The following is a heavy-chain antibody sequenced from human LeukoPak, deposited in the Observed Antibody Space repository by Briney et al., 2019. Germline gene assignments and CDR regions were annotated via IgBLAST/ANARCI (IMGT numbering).Heavy chain of an antibody. D-gene: IGHD3-10*01. V-gene: IGHV4-34*01. J-gene: IGHJ4*02. CDR1: GFTFSSYS. Sequence: GSLRLSCAASGFTFSSYSMNWVRQAPGKGLEWIGEINHSGSTNHNPSLKSRVTISVDTSKNQFSLKLSSVTAADTAVYYCARVSGGYGSGSYYNWRPVEYWGQGTLVTVSS. CDR2: INHSGST. CDR3: ARVSGGYGSGSYYNWRPVEY.